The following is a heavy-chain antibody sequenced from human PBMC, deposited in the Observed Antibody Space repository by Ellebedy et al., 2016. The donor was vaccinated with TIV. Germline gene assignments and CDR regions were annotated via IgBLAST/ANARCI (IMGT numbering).Heavy chain of an antibody. Sequence: GESLKISCAASGFTFSSYSMNWVRQAPGKGLEWVSYISSSSSTIYYADSVKGRFTISRDNAKNSLYLQMNSLRDEDTAVYYCAKDKVFGDSRWEIDVWGQGTTVTVSS. CDR1: GFTFSSYS. CDR3: AKDKVFGDSRWEIDV. J-gene: IGHJ6*02. D-gene: IGHD4-17*01. V-gene: IGHV3-48*02. CDR2: ISSSSSTI.